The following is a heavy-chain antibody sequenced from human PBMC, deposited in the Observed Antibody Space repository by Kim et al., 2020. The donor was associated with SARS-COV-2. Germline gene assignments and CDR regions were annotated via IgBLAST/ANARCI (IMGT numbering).Heavy chain of an antibody. CDR2: ISWNSGSI. J-gene: IGHJ3*02. V-gene: IGHV3-9*01. CDR3: AKDMSLYYYGSGSYYRKDDAFYI. CDR1: GFNFDDYD. D-gene: IGHD3-10*01. Sequence: GGSLRLSCAASGFNFDDYDMHWGRQAPGKGLEWVSGISWNSGSIGYVDSVKCRFTISIDNAKNSLYLQMNSLRAEDTALYYCAKDMSLYYYGSGSYYRKDDAFYIWEQGTIVTVSS.